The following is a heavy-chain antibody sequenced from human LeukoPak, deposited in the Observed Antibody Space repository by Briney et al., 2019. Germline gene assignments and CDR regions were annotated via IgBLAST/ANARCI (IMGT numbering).Heavy chain of an antibody. D-gene: IGHD2-8*01. CDR3: ARGIYCTNGVCHNWFDP. CDR2: IIPIFGTA. Sequence: SVKVSCKASGGTFSSYAIGWVRQAPGQGLEWMGGIIPIFGTANYAQKFQGRVTITADESTSTAYMELSSLRSEDTAVYYCARGIYCTNGVCHNWFDPWGQGTLVTVSS. V-gene: IGHV1-69*13. CDR1: GGTFSSYA. J-gene: IGHJ5*02.